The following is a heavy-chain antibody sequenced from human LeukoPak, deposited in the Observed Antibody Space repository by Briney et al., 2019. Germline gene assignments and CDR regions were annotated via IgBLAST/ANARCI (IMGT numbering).Heavy chain of an antibody. CDR3: ARAPSLRGYDLGAFDI. CDR1: GFTVSSNY. Sequence: PGGSLRLSSAASGFTVSSNYMSWVRQAPGKGLEWVSVIYSGGSTYYADSVKGRFTISRDNSKNTLYLQMNSLRAEDTAVYYCARAPSLRGYDLGAFDIWGQGTMVTVSS. D-gene: IGHD3/OR15-3a*01. V-gene: IGHV3-53*01. J-gene: IGHJ3*02. CDR2: IYSGGST.